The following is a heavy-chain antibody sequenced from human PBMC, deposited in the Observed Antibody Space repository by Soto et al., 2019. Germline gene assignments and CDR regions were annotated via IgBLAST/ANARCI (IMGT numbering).Heavy chain of an antibody. CDR1: GFTFSSYA. Sequence: GGSLRLSCAASGFTFSSYAMHWVRQAPGKGLEWVAVISYDGSNKYYADSVKGRFTISRDNSKNTLYLQMNSLRAADTAVYYCAKDGTSFSGGMDVWGQGTTVTVSS. J-gene: IGHJ6*02. CDR3: AKDGTSFSGGMDV. V-gene: IGHV3-30-3*01. CDR2: ISYDGSNK. D-gene: IGHD2-2*01.